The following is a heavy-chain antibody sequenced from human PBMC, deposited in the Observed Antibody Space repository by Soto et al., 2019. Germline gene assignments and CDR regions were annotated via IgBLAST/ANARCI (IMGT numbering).Heavy chain of an antibody. Sequence: GGSLRLSCAASGFTFSDHYMDWVRQAPGKGLEWVGRTRNKANSYATEYAASAKGRFTISRDDSKNSLYLQMNSLKTEDTAVYYCASSLGYCSSTTCHHYYFDYWGQGTLVTVSS. D-gene: IGHD2-2*01. CDR1: GFTFSDHY. J-gene: IGHJ4*02. CDR3: ASSLGYCSSTTCHHYYFDY. CDR2: TRNKANSYAT. V-gene: IGHV3-72*01.